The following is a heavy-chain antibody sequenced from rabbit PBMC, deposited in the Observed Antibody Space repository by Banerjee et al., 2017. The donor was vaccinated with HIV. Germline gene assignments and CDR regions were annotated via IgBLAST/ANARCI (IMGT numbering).Heavy chain of an antibody. D-gene: IGHD7-1*01. J-gene: IGHJ6*01. CDR1: GVSFSFNSY. CDR3: ARDTGTSFSSYGMDL. CDR2: IFGGDDLT. Sequence: QSLEESGGDLVKPGASLTLTCTASGVSFSFNSYMCWVRQAPGKGLEWIGCIFGGDDLTFYANWAKGRFTIFKTSSTTVTLQMTSLTAADTATYFCARDTGTSFSSYGMDLWGQGTLVTVS. V-gene: IGHV1S40*01.